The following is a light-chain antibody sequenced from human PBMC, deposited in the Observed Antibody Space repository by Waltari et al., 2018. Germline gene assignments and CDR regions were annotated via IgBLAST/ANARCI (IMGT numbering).Light chain of an antibody. CDR2: ASS. J-gene: IGKJ1*01. CDR3: QQYYSYPWT. V-gene: IGKV1-8*01. Sequence: AIRITQSPSSLSASTGDRVTITCRASQGISSSLAWYQQKPGKAPNLLIYASSTLQSGVPSRFSGCGSGTDFTLTINCLQSQDFATYYCQQYYSYPWTFGPGTEVEIK. CDR1: QGISSS.